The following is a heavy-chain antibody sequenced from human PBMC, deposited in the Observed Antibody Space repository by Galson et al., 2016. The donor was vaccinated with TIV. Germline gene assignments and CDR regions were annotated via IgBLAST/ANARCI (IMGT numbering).Heavy chain of an antibody. CDR3: ARVSREGGVRSTDCQH. V-gene: IGHV1-8*01. D-gene: IGHD2-8*01. CDR1: GYNFSKYD. Sequence: SVKVSCKASGYNFSKYDINWVRQAAGQGLEWMGWMNPNTGDTGYAERFQGRLTMTSDTSLHTAFMDLRGLRSVDAAVYFCARVSREGGVRSTDCQHWGQGTLITVS. J-gene: IGHJ1*01. CDR2: MNPNTGDT.